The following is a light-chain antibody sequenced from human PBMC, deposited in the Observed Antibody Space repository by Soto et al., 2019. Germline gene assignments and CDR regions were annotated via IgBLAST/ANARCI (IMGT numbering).Light chain of an antibody. Sequence: EILLTQSPATLSLSPGERATLSCRASQSVRSSLAWYQQKPGQAPRLLIYDASTRATGIPGRFSGSGSGTDFTLTISNLEPEDFAVYYCQQRCSWPWTFGQGAKVEIK. V-gene: IGKV3-11*01. CDR2: DAS. CDR1: QSVRSS. J-gene: IGKJ1*01. CDR3: QQRCSWPWT.